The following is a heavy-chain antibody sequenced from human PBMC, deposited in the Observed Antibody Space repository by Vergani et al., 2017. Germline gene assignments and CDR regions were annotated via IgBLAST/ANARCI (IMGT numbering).Heavy chain of an antibody. CDR2: IYYSGST. V-gene: IGHV4-59*01. CDR1: GGSISSYY. D-gene: IGHD3-3*01. CDR3: ARGIYDFWSGIFDY. Sequence: QVQLQESGPGLVKPSETLSLTCTVSGGSISSYYWSWIRQPPGKGLEWIGYIYYSGSTNYNPSLKSRVTISVDTSKNQFSLKLSSVTAADTAVYYCARGIYDFWSGIFDYWGQGTLVTVSS. J-gene: IGHJ4*02.